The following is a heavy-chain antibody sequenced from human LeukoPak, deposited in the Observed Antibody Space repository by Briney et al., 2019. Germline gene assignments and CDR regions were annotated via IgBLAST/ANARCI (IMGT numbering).Heavy chain of an antibody. CDR1: GFTFSSYA. CDR3: AREGYYGSGSPPSLYFDY. CDR2: ISYDGSNK. D-gene: IGHD3-10*01. Sequence: GGSLRLSCAASGFTFSSYAMHWVRQAPGKGLEWVAVISYDGSNKYYADSVKGRFTISRDNSRSTLYLQMNSLRLEDTAIYYCAREGYYGSGSPPSLYFDYWGQGTLVTVSS. V-gene: IGHV3-30*04. J-gene: IGHJ4*02.